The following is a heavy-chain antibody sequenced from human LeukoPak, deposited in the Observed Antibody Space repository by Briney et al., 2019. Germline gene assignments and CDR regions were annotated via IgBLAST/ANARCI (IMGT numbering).Heavy chain of an antibody. J-gene: IGHJ4*02. Sequence: PGGSLRLSCAASGFTFSSIAMSWVRQAPDKGLEWVSTISGSGGGTYYADSVKGRFTISRDDSKNTLYLQMNSLRAEDTAVYHCARQGYSSTWEFEYWGQGTRVTVSS. CDR2: ISGSGGGT. V-gene: IGHV3-23*01. D-gene: IGHD6-13*01. CDR3: ARQGYSSTWEFEY. CDR1: GFTFSSIA.